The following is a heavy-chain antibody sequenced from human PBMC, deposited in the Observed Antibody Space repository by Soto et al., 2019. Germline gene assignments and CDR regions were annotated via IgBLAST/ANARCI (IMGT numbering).Heavy chain of an antibody. CDR1: GGTFINHA. CDR2: IIPMFGTA. D-gene: IGHD2-21*02. Sequence: QVQLVQSGAEVKKPGSSVKISCKASGGTFINHAFIWVRQAPGQGLEWMGGIIPMFGTADYSQKFQGRVTITADESTTTAHMELSSLRADDSAVYYCARDDATYCGGDCYRYFFYGLDVWGQGTTVTVSS. V-gene: IGHV1-69*01. J-gene: IGHJ6*02. CDR3: ARDDATYCGGDCYRYFFYGLDV.